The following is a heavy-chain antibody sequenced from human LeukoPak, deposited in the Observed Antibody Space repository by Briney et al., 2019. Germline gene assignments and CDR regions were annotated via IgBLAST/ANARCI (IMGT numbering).Heavy chain of an antibody. CDR3: ARDYSGTKGAFDI. CDR2: IWYDGSNK. V-gene: IGHV3-33*01. D-gene: IGHD1-26*01. Sequence: PGGSLRLSCATSGFIFSSHGMHWVRQAPGKGLECVGVIWYDGSNKHYVDSVKGRFTISRDNSKNTLYLQMNSLRAEDTAVYYCARDYSGTKGAFDIWGQGTMVTVSS. CDR1: GFIFSSHG. J-gene: IGHJ3*02.